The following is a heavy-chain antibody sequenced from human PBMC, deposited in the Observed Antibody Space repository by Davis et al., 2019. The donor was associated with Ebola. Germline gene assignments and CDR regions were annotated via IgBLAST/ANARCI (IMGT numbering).Heavy chain of an antibody. CDR3: TRGGIVVVVAPTLYYGMDV. CDR2: INHSGST. J-gene: IGHJ6*02. D-gene: IGHD2-15*01. Sequence: SETLSLTCTVSGGSISSYYWSCNRQPPGKGLEWIGEINHSGSTNYNPSLKSRVTISLDTSKNQFSLKLSSVTAADTAVYDCTRGGIVVVVAPTLYYGMDVWGQGTTVTVSS. CDR1: GGSISSYY. V-gene: IGHV4-34*01.